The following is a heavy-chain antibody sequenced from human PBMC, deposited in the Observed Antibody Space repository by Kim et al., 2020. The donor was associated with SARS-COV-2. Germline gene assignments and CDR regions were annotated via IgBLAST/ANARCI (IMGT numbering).Heavy chain of an antibody. J-gene: IGHJ5*01. Sequence: SETLSLTCIVSAASIKSGTYSWAWIRQPPGKGLEWIGNIYYSGTAYYNPSLKSRVSISVDTSRNQFSLRLNSVTAADSALYFCARQSLLQYGDKSFNWF. CDR2: IYYSGTA. CDR1: AASIKSGTYS. D-gene: IGHD4-17*01. V-gene: IGHV4-39*01. CDR3: ARQSLLQYGDKSFNWF.